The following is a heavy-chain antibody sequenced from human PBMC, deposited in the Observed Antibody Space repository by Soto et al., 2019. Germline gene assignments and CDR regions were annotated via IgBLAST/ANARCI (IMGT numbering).Heavy chain of an antibody. J-gene: IGHJ1*01. CDR1: GYTLTELS. Sequence: ASVNVSCKVSGYTLTELSMHWVRQAPGKGLEWMRGFDPEDGETIYAQKFQGRVTMTEDTSKDTAYMELSSLRSEDTAVYYCATAWRETTLIREYWGDGNMVIVSA. D-gene: IGHD4-17*01. CDR3: ATAWRETTLIREY. CDR2: FDPEDGET. V-gene: IGHV1-24*01.